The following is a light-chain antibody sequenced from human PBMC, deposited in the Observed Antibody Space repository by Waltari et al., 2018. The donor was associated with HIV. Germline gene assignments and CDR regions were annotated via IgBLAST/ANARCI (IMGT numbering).Light chain of an antibody. V-gene: IGLV3-19*01. J-gene: IGLJ2*01. CDR1: SLRSYY. Sequence: SSELTQDPAVSVALGQTVRITCQGDSLRSYYASWYQQKPGQAPVLVIYGKNNRPSGIPDRFSGSSSGNTASLTITGAQAEDEADYYCATWDDSLKGVVFGGGTKLTVL. CDR2: GKN. CDR3: ATWDDSLKGVV.